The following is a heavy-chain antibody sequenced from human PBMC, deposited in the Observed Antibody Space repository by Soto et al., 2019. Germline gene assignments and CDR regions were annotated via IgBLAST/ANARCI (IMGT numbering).Heavy chain of an antibody. CDR2: INHSGST. CDR1: GGSFSDYF. D-gene: IGHD2-21*02. CDR3: ARRVTDYYYYYYMDV. J-gene: IGHJ6*03. V-gene: IGHV4-34*01. Sequence: SETLSLTCAVYGGSFSDYFWSWIRQPPGKGLEWIGEINHSGSTNYNPSLKSRVTISVDTSMNQFSLKLSSVTAADTAVYYCARRVTDYYYYYYMDVWGKGTTVTVSS.